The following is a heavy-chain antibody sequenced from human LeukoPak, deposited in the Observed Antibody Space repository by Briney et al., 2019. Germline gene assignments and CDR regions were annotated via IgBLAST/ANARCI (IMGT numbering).Heavy chain of an antibody. D-gene: IGHD4-23*01. J-gene: IGHJ4*02. CDR3: AKGTDYGGNSYDY. CDR2: ISGSGGST. Sequence: GGSLRLSCAASGFTFSSYAMSWVRQAPGKGLERVSAISGSGGSTYYADSVKGRFTISRDNSKNTLYLQMNSLRAEDTAVYYCAKGTDYGGNSYDYWGQGTLVTVSS. CDR1: GFTFSSYA. V-gene: IGHV3-23*01.